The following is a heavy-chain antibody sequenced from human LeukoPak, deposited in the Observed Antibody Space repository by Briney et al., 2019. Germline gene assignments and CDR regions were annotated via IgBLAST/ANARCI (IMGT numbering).Heavy chain of an antibody. Sequence: SETLSLTCTVSGGSISSSSYYWGWIRQPPGKGLEWIGGIYYSGSTYYNPSLKSRVTISVDTSKNQFSLKLSSVTAADTAVYYCARWRWLQLYVFDYWGQGTLVTVSS. D-gene: IGHD5-24*01. CDR1: GGSISSSSYY. V-gene: IGHV4-39*01. CDR3: ARWRWLQLYVFDY. J-gene: IGHJ4*02. CDR2: IYYSGST.